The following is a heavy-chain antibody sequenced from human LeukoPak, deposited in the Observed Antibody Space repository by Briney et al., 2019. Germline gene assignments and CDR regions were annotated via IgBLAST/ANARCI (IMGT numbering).Heavy chain of an antibody. CDR2: IYYSGST. CDR3: TTDDYSNAS. J-gene: IGHJ5*02. D-gene: IGHD4-11*01. V-gene: IGHV4-31*03. Sequence: PSEILSLTCTVSGGSISSGGYYWSWIRQHPGKGLEWIGYIYYSGSTYYNPSLKSRVTISVDTSKNQFSLKLSSVTAADTAVYYCTTDDYSNASWGQGTLVTVSS. CDR1: GGSISSGGYY.